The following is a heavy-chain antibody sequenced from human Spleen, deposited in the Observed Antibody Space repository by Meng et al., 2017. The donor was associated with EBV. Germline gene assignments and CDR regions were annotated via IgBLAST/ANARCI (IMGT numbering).Heavy chain of an antibody. CDR1: GFSLSTSGVG. D-gene: IGHD3-10*01. CDR3: AHSSWFTVDFDS. J-gene: IGHJ4*02. V-gene: IGHV2-5*02. CDR2: IYRDDEK. Sequence: QIALNESGPTLVQPTQTLTLTCSVSGFSLSTSGVGVGWIRQPPGKALEWLALIYRDDEKRYSPSLESRLTITKDTSKNQVVLTMTNMDPVDTATYYCAHSSWFTVDFDSWGQGTLVTVSS.